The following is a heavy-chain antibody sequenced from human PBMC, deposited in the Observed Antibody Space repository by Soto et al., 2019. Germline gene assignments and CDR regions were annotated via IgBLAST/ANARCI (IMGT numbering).Heavy chain of an antibody. CDR3: ERREHDSSGYGFDP. Sequence: WGSLRLSCAASGFTFGNYAMSWVRQAPGKGLEWVSSISGSGGTKYYADSVKDRFTVSRDKSKNTLYLQWSSLKASDTAMYYCERREHDSSGYGFDPWGQGTLVTVSS. CDR2: ISGSGGTK. CDR1: GFTFGNYA. V-gene: IGHV3-23*01. D-gene: IGHD3-22*01. J-gene: IGHJ5*02.